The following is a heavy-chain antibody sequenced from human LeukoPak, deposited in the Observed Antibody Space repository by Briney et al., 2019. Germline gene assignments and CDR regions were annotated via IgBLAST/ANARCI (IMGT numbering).Heavy chain of an antibody. Sequence: GGSLRLSCAASGFTFSDYYMSWIRQAPGKGLEWVSYISSSGSTIYYADSVKGRFTISRDNAKNSLYLQMNSLRAEDTAVYYCARAFRGGYSYGYGPYYYYMDVWGKGTTVTVSS. CDR3: ARAFRGGYSYGYGPYYYYMDV. D-gene: IGHD5-18*01. J-gene: IGHJ6*03. CDR2: ISSSGSTI. V-gene: IGHV3-11*04. CDR1: GFTFSDYY.